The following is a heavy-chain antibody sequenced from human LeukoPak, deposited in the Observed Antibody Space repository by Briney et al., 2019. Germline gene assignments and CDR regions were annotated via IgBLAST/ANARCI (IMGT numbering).Heavy chain of an antibody. Sequence: GGSLRLSCAASGFTFSSYSMNWVRQAPGKGLEWVSSISGSNSYIYYADSMKGRFTISRDNAKNSLYLQMNSLRAEDTAVYYCAREGYYYDSSGYYPLDYWGQGTLVTVSS. J-gene: IGHJ4*02. CDR2: ISGSNSYI. D-gene: IGHD3-22*01. CDR3: AREGYYYDSSGYYPLDY. CDR1: GFTFSSYS. V-gene: IGHV3-21*01.